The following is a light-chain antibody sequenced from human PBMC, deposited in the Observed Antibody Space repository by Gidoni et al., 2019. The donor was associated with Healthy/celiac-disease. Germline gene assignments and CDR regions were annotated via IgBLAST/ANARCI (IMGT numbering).Light chain of an antibody. Sequence: AIRMTTSPSSLSASTGDRVTITCRASQGIRSYLAWYQQKPGKAPKLLIYAASTLQSGVPSRFSGSGSGTDFTLTISCLQSEDFATYYCQQYYSYPPLTFGGGTKVEIK. CDR2: AAS. CDR3: QQYYSYPPLT. J-gene: IGKJ4*01. CDR1: QGIRSY. V-gene: IGKV1-8*01.